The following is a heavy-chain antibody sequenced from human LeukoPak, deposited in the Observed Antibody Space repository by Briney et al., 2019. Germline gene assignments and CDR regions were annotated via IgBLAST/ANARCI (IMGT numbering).Heavy chain of an antibody. V-gene: IGHV6-1*01. CDR3: ARGPPVDYYDGSGYYYFDY. J-gene: IGHJ4*02. CDR1: GDSVSSKSAA. Sequence: PSQTLSLTCAISGDSVSSKSAAWNWIRQSPSRGLEWLGRTYYRSKWSSGYAESVKSRITINPDTSKNQFSLKLSSVTAADTAVYYCARGPPVDYYDGSGYYYFDYWGQGTLVTVSS. D-gene: IGHD3-22*01. CDR2: TYYRSKWSS.